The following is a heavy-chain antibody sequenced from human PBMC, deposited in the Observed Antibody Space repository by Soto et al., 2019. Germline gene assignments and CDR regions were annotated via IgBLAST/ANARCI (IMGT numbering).Heavy chain of an antibody. D-gene: IGHD2-2*01. J-gene: IGHJ5*02. CDR1: GYTFTSYG. V-gene: IGHV1-18*04. Sequence: ASVKVSCKASGYTFTSYGISWVRQAPGQGLEWMGWISSYNGNTNYAQKVQGRVTLTTDTSTSTNYLELRSLRSDDTAVYYCARGPRYCSTTTCFSGVTWFDPWGQGTLVTVSS. CDR2: ISSYNGNT. CDR3: ARGPRYCSTTTCFSGVTWFDP.